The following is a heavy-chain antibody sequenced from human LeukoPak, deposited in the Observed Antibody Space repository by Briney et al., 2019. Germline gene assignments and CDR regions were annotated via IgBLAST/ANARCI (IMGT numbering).Heavy chain of an antibody. CDR3: ARGYSSFDY. CDR2: IKQDGSEK. CDR1: GFTCSSYW. J-gene: IGHJ4*02. Sequence: GGSLRLSCAASGFTCSSYWLSWVRQAPGKGLEWVANIKQDGSEKYYVDSVKGRFTISRDNAKNSLYLQMNSLRAEDTAVYYCARGYSSFDYWGQGTLVTVSS. V-gene: IGHV3-7*04. D-gene: IGHD5-18*01.